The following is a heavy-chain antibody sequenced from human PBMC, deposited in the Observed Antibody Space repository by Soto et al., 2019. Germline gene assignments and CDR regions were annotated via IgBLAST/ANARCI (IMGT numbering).Heavy chain of an antibody. CDR2: ISSSGSTI. V-gene: IGHV3-11*01. D-gene: IGHD3-10*01. CDR1: GFTFSDYY. Sequence: GGSLRLSCAASGFTFSDYYMSWIRQAPGKGLEWVSYISSSGSTIYYADSVRGRFTISRDNAKNSLYLQMNSLRAEDTAVYYCARERITMVRGVITKVKNWFDPWGQGTLVTVSS. CDR3: ARERITMVRGVITKVKNWFDP. J-gene: IGHJ5*02.